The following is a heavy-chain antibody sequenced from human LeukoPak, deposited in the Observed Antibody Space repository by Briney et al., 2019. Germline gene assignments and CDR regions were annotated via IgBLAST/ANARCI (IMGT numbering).Heavy chain of an antibody. Sequence: GGSLRLSCAASGFTVSSNYMSWVRQAPGKGLEWVSVIYSGGSTYYADSVKGRFTISRDNSKNTLYLQMNSLRAEDTAAYYCARGSSGWDLYYYYMDVWGKGTTVTVSS. J-gene: IGHJ6*03. CDR2: IYSGGST. D-gene: IGHD6-19*01. CDR1: GFTVSSNY. CDR3: ARGSSGWDLYYYYMDV. V-gene: IGHV3-53*01.